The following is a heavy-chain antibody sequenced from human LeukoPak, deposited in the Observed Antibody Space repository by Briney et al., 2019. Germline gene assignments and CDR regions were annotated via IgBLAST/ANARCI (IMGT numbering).Heavy chain of an antibody. Sequence: SETLSLTCTVSGGSVSSGSYYWSWIRQPPGKGLEWIGYIYYSGSTNYNPSLKSRVTISVDTSKNQFSLKLSSVTAADTAAYYCARVDVVADWFDPWGQGTLVTVSS. D-gene: IGHD5-12*01. J-gene: IGHJ5*02. CDR2: IYYSGST. V-gene: IGHV4-61*01. CDR1: GGSVSSGSYY. CDR3: ARVDVVADWFDP.